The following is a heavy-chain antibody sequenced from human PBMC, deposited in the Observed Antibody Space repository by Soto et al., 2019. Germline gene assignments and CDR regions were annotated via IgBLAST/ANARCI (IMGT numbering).Heavy chain of an antibody. Sequence: EVQLVESGGGLVQPGGSLRLSCAASGFTFSSYDMHWVRHATGKGLEWVSAIGTAGDTYYPGSVKGRFTSSRENAKNSLYLKMNSLRAGDTAVYYCARGQYGSGSPIAPYYFDYWGQGTLVTVSS. CDR2: IGTAGDT. D-gene: IGHD3-10*01. V-gene: IGHV3-13*01. J-gene: IGHJ4*02. CDR1: GFTFSSYD. CDR3: ARGQYGSGSPIAPYYFDY.